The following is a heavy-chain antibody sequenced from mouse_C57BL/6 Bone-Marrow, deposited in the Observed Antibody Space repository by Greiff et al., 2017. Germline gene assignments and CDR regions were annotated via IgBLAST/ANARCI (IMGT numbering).Heavy chain of an antibody. CDR1: GFTFSDAW. Sequence: EVKLVESGGGLVQPGGSMKLSCAASGFTFSDAWMDWVRQSPEKGLEWVAEIRNKANNHATYYAESVKGRFTISRDDSKSSVYLQMNSLRAEDTGIYYCTRGLRQGAWFAYWGQGTLVTVSA. D-gene: IGHD2-4*01. J-gene: IGHJ3*01. V-gene: IGHV6-6*01. CDR2: IRNKANNHAT. CDR3: TRGLRQGAWFAY.